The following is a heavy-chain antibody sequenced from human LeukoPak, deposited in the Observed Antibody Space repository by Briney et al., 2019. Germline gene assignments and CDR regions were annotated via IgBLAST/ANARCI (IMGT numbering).Heavy chain of an antibody. CDR3: ARLINKPIAATGTGPFDH. V-gene: IGHV4-4*07. Sequence: SETLSLTCTVSGDSISSYYWSWIRQPAGKGLEWIGRIYTSGRTNYNPSLKSRVSMSVDTSKNQFSLRLKSVAAADTAVYYCARLINKPIAATGTGPFDHWGQGTLVTVSS. J-gene: IGHJ4*02. D-gene: IGHD6-13*01. CDR1: GDSISSYY. CDR2: IYTSGRT.